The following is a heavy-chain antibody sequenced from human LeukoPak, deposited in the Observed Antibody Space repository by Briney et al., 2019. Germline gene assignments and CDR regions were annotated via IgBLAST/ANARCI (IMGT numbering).Heavy chain of an antibody. CDR3: ASCIVVVHSEYYYYGMDV. Sequence: ASVKVSCKASGGTFSSYAISWVRQAPGQGLEWMGGIIPIFGTANYAQKFQGSVTITADESTSTAYMELSSLRSEDTAVYYCASCIVVVHSEYYYYGMDVWGQGTTVTVSS. D-gene: IGHD2-15*01. V-gene: IGHV1-69*13. CDR2: IIPIFGTA. CDR1: GGTFSSYA. J-gene: IGHJ6*02.